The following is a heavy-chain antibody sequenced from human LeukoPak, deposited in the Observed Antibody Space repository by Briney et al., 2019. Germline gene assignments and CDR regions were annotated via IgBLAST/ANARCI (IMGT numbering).Heavy chain of an antibody. J-gene: IGHJ5*02. CDR3: ARDPDSSGYYAWDWFDP. D-gene: IGHD3-22*01. Sequence: PGGSLRLSCPASGFTFSSYAMSWVRQAPGKGLEWVSAISGSGGSTYYADSVKGRFTISRDNAKNSLYLQMNSLRAEDTAVYYCARDPDSSGYYAWDWFDPWGQGTLVTVSS. CDR1: GFTFSSYA. CDR2: ISGSGGST. V-gene: IGHV3-23*01.